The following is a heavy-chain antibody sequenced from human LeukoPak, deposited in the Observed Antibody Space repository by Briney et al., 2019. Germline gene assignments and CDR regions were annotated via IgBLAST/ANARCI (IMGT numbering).Heavy chain of an antibody. CDR1: GYTFTGYY. D-gene: IGHD2-15*01. Sequence: ASVKVSCKASGYTFTGYYMHWVRQAPGQGLEWMGWINPNSGGTNYAQKFQGRVTMTRDTSISTAYMELSSLRSEDTAVYYCARESCSGGSCYYGGNSGLYWGQGTLVTVSS. V-gene: IGHV1-2*02. J-gene: IGHJ4*02. CDR2: INPNSGGT. CDR3: ARESCSGGSCYYGGNSGLY.